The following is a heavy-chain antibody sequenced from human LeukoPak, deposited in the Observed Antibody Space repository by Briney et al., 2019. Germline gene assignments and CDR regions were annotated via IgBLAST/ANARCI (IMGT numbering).Heavy chain of an antibody. D-gene: IGHD4-23*01. Sequence: ASVKVSCKTSGYTFSAFYMHWVRQAPGQGPEWMGWINPNSGGTNYAQKFQGRVTMTRDTSISTAYMELSRLRSDDTAVYYCARTYGAKGFDPWGQGTLVTVSS. CDR3: ARTYGAKGFDP. CDR1: GYTFSAFY. CDR2: INPNSGGT. J-gene: IGHJ5*02. V-gene: IGHV1-2*02.